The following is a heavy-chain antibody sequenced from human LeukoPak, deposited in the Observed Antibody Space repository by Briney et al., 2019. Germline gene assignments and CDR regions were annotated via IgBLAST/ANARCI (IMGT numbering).Heavy chain of an antibody. CDR3: ARGNYGDYDTYYFDY. Sequence: PSETLSLTCTVSGDSMSNYYWSWIRQRPGKGLECIGYIYYSGSTNYHPSLKSRVTISVDTSKNQFSLKLSSVTAADTAVYYCARGNYGDYDTYYFDYWGQGTLVTVSS. CDR1: GDSMSNYY. CDR2: IYYSGST. V-gene: IGHV4-59*01. J-gene: IGHJ4*02. D-gene: IGHD4-17*01.